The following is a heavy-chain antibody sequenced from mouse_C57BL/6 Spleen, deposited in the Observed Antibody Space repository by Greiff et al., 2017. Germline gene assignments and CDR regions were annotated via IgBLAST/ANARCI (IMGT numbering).Heavy chain of an antibody. CDR1: GYSFTGYF. Sequence: VQLKQSGPELVKPGDSVKISCKASGYSFTGYFMNWVMQSHGKSLEWIGRINPYNGDTFYNQKFKGKATLTVDKSSSTAHMELRSLTSEDSAVYYCARSIRDFITTVVATGGYFGVWGTGTTVTVSS. CDR3: ARSIRDFITTVVATGGYFGV. V-gene: IGHV1-20*01. D-gene: IGHD1-1*01. J-gene: IGHJ1*03. CDR2: INPYNGDT.